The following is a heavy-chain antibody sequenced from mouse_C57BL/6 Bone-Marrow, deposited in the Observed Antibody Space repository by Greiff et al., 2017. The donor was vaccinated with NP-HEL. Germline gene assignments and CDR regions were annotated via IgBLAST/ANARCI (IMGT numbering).Heavy chain of an antibody. CDR3: ARDGNSSGYPFDY. CDR1: GFTFSSYA. CDR2: ISDGGSYT. Sequence: EVQGVESGGGLVKPGGSLKLSCAASGFTFSSYAMSWVRQTPEKRLEWVATISDGGSYTYYPDNVKGRFTISRDNAKNNLYLQMSHLKSEDTAMYYCARDGNSSGYPFDYWGQGTTLTVSS. V-gene: IGHV5-4*01. D-gene: IGHD3-2*02. J-gene: IGHJ2*01.